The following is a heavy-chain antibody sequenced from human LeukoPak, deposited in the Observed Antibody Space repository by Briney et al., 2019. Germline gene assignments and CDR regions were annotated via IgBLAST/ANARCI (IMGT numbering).Heavy chain of an antibody. D-gene: IGHD4-11*01. CDR3: ARGRVSSSTWYSTYYYFFYMDF. V-gene: IGHV4-59*01. CDR2: VDHTGTT. CDR1: DDSITMYY. Sequence: SETLSLTCTVSDDSITMYYWTWIRQPPGKGLEWIGYVDHTGTTNFNPSLNGRVSISRDTSKNFFSLRLRSVTAADTAVYFCARGRVSSSTWYSTYYYFFYMDFWGKGTTVTVSS. J-gene: IGHJ6*03.